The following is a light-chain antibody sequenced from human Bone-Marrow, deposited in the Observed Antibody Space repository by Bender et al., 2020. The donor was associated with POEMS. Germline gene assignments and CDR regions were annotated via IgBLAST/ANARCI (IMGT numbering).Light chain of an antibody. Sequence: QSALTQPASVSGSPGQSIAISCAGADSDIGGYDFVSWYQHHPGEVPKLLIYDVAYRASGVSNRFSASKSGNTASLTISGLQAEDEADYYCAAWDDSLSGHVFGSGTKVTVL. CDR3: AAWDDSLSGHV. J-gene: IGLJ1*01. CDR2: DVA. V-gene: IGLV2-14*03. CDR1: DSDIGGYDF.